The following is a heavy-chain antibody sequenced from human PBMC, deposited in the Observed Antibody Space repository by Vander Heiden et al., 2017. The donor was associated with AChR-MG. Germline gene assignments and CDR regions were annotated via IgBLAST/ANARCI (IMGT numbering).Heavy chain of an antibody. Sequence: QITLKESGPTLVKPTQTLTPTCTFSGFSLSTSGVGVGWIRQPPGKALEWLALIYWDDDKRYSPSLKSRLTITKDTSKNQVVLTMTNMDPVDTATYYCAHRRSITYYYDSSGYYQNSGDFDYWGQGTLVTVSS. V-gene: IGHV2-5*02. J-gene: IGHJ4*02. D-gene: IGHD3-22*01. CDR2: IYWDDDK. CDR3: AHRRSITYYYDSSGYYQNSGDFDY. CDR1: GFSLSTSGVG.